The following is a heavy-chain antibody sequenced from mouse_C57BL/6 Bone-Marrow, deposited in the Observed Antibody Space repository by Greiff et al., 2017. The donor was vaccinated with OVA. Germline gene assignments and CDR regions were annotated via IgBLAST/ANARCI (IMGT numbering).Heavy chain of an antibody. CDR3: AKRLTGTHYAMDY. CDR1: GFSLTSYG. V-gene: IGHV2-5*01. CDR2: IWRGGST. J-gene: IGHJ4*01. Sequence: VQLQQSGPGLVQPSQSLSITCTVSGFSLTSYGVHWVRQSPGKGLEWLGVIWRGGSTDYNAAFMSRLSITKDNSKSQVFFKMNSLQADDTAIYYCAKRLTGTHYAMDYWGKGTSVTVSS. D-gene: IGHD4-1*01.